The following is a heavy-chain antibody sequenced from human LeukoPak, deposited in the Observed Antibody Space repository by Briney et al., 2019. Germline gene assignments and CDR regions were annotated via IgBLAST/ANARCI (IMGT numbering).Heavy chain of an antibody. J-gene: IGHJ4*02. Sequence: GGSLRLSCAASGFTFSSYAMSGVRQAPGKGMEWVSAISGSGGSTYYADSVKGRFTISRDNPKNTLYLQMNSLRAEDTAVYYCAKTMVRRVIIANFDYWGQGTLVTVSS. V-gene: IGHV3-23*01. CDR3: AKTMVRRVIIANFDY. CDR1: GFTFSSYA. CDR2: ISGSGGST. D-gene: IGHD3-10*01.